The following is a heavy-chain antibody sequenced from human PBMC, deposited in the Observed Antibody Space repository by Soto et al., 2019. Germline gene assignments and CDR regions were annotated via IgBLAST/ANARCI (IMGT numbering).Heavy chain of an antibody. CDR1: GGSISSYY. CDR2: IYYSGST. D-gene: IGHD3-16*01. V-gene: IGHV4-59*01. Sequence: QVQLQESGPGLVKPSETLSLTCTVSGGSISSYYWNWIRQPPGKGLEWIGYIYYSGSTNYNPSLKRRVTLSVDTSTNQFSLKLSSVTAADTAVYYCATDGGTSGMDVWGQGTTVTVSS. CDR3: ATDGGTSGMDV. J-gene: IGHJ6*02.